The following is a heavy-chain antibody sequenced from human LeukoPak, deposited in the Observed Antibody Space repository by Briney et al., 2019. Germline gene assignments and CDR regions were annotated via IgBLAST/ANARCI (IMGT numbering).Heavy chain of an antibody. CDR3: ARDQYDTWSRRGNFDS. J-gene: IGHJ4*02. Sequence: GGSLRLSCVASGFTFGKYWMSWVRQAPGKGLEWVANIKLGGSEKNYVDSVKGRFTISRDNTKNSLYLQMNSLRAEDTAVFYCARDQYDTWSRRGNFDSWGQGTLVIVSS. D-gene: IGHD3-3*01. CDR2: IKLGGSEK. CDR1: GFTFGKYW. V-gene: IGHV3-7*03.